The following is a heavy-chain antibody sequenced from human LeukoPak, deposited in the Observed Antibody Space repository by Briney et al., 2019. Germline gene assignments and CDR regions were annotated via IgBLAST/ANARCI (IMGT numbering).Heavy chain of an antibody. CDR3: AKDHMYSSSSSWFDP. V-gene: IGHV3-23*01. J-gene: IGHJ5*02. CDR2: ITGSGENA. Sequence: PGGSLRLSCTASGFNFYNYAMAWVRLPPGKGLEWVSGITGSGENAYFADSVKGRFTIPRDNSKNTLHLEMHSLRAEDTAVYYCAKDHMYSSSSSWFDPWGQGTLVIVSS. CDR1: GFNFYNYA. D-gene: IGHD6-6*01.